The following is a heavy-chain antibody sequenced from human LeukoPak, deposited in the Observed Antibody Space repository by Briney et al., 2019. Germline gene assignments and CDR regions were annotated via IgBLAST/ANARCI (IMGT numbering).Heavy chain of an antibody. D-gene: IGHD3-3*01. Sequence: SETLSLTCAVSGGSISSSTWWTWVRQPPGKGLEWIGEIFHSGSTNSNPSLKSRLTMLVDESKHEFSLKLTSVTAADTAVYYCASGALLSRYLEYWGQGTLVTVSS. CDR3: ASGALLSRYLEY. V-gene: IGHV4-4*02. CDR2: IFHSGST. J-gene: IGHJ4*02. CDR1: GGSISSSTW.